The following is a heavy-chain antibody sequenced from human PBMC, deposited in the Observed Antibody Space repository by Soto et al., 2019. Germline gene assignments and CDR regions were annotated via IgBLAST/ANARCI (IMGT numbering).Heavy chain of an antibody. CDR1: GFTFSSYW. D-gene: IGHD6-6*01. Sequence: GGSLRLSCAASGFTFSSYWMSWVRQAPGKGLEWVANIKQDGSEKYYVDSVKGRFTISRDNAKNSLYLQMNSLRAEDTAVYYCARENSIAARFDFDYWGPGTLVTVSS. CDR3: ARENSIAARFDFDY. J-gene: IGHJ4*02. CDR2: IKQDGSEK. V-gene: IGHV3-7*01.